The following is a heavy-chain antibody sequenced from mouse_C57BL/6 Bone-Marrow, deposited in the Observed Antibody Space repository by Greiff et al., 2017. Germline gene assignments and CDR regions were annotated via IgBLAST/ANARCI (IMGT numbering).Heavy chain of an antibody. CDR2: INPNNGGT. D-gene: IGHD2-2*01. Sequence: VQLQQSGPELVKPGALVKMSCKASGYTFTDYNMHWVKQSHGKSLEWIGYINPNNGGTSYNQKFKGKATLTVNKSSSTAYMELRSLTSEDSAVYYCANDLLWLRRYYYAMDYWGQGTSVTVSS. CDR1: GYTFTDYN. CDR3: ANDLLWLRRYYYAMDY. V-gene: IGHV1-22*01. J-gene: IGHJ4*01.